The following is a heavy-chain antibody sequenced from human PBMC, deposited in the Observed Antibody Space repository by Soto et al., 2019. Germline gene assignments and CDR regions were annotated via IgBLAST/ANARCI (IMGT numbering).Heavy chain of an antibody. CDR2: INPSGGST. J-gene: IGHJ5*02. D-gene: IGHD2-15*01. CDR1: GYTFTSYY. CDR3: ARTMVDSNENWFDP. Sequence: QVQLVQSGAEVKKPGASVKVSCKASGYTFTSYYMHWVRQAPGQGLEWMGIINPSGGSTSYAQKFQGRVTXXRXTXXSTVYMELSSLRSEDTAVYYCARTMVDSNENWFDPWGQGTLVTVSS. V-gene: IGHV1-46*01.